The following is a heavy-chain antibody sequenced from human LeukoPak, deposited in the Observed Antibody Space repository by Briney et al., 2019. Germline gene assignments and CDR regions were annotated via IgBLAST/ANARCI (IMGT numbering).Heavy chain of an antibody. CDR1: GGSISSYY. V-gene: IGHV4-59*01. CDR3: ARDRSSYGMDV. J-gene: IGHJ6*04. D-gene: IGHD6-6*01. Sequence: SETLSLTCTVSGGSISSYYWSWIRQPPGKGLEWIGYTYYSGSTNYNPSLKSRVTISVDTSKNQFSLKLSSVTAADRAVYYCARDRSSYGMDVWGKGTTVTVSS. CDR2: TYYSGST.